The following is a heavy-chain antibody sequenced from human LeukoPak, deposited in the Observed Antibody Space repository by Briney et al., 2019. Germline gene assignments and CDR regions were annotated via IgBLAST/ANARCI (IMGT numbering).Heavy chain of an antibody. D-gene: IGHD3-10*01. CDR1: GGSIKSGSYY. J-gene: IGHJ3*02. Sequence: PSQTLSLTCTVSGGSIKSGSYYWSWIRQPAGKGLEWIGRIYTSGSTNYNPSLKSRVTISVDTSKNQFSLKLSSVTAADTAVYYCARDVLLWFGELSGAFDIWGQGTMVTVSS. CDR2: IYTSGST. V-gene: IGHV4-61*02. CDR3: ARDVLLWFGELSGAFDI.